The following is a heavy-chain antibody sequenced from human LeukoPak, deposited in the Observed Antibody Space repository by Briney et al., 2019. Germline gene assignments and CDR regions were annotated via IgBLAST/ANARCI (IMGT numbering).Heavy chain of an antibody. V-gene: IGHV1-3*01. CDR3: ARLLGASDAFDI. CDR2: INAGNGNT. Sequence: ASVKVSCKASGYTFTSYAMHWVRQAPGQRLEWMGWINAGNGNTKYSQKFQGRVTITRDTSASTAYMELSSLRSEDTEVYYCARLLGASDAFDIWGQGTMVTVSS. J-gene: IGHJ3*02. CDR1: GYTFTSYA. D-gene: IGHD3-16*01.